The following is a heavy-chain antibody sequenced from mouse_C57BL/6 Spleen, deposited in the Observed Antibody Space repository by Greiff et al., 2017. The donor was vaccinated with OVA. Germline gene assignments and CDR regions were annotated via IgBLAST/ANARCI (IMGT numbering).Heavy chain of an antibody. CDR1: GFTFSDYY. Sequence: EVKLMESEGGLVQPGSSMKLSCTASGFTFSDYYMAWVRQVPEKGLEWVAYINYDGSSTYYLDSLKRRFIISSDTAKNILYLQMSSLKSEDTATYCGARSDWDYALDYWGQGTSVTVSS. CDR3: ARSDWDYALDY. V-gene: IGHV5-16*01. J-gene: IGHJ4*01. D-gene: IGHD2-13*01. CDR2: INYDGSST.